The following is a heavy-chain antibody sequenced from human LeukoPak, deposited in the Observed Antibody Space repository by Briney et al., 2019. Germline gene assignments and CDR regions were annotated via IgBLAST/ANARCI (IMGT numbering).Heavy chain of an antibody. CDR2: ISWNSGSI. Sequence: GRSLRLSCAASGFTFDDYAMHWVRQAPGKGLEWVSGISWNSGSIGYADSVKGRFTISRDNAKSSLYLQMNSLRAEDTAVYYCARDFYDFWSAYIHTALYYFDYWGQGTLVTVSS. CDR3: ARDFYDFWSAYIHTALYYFDY. CDR1: GFTFDDYA. J-gene: IGHJ4*02. D-gene: IGHD3-3*01. V-gene: IGHV3-9*01.